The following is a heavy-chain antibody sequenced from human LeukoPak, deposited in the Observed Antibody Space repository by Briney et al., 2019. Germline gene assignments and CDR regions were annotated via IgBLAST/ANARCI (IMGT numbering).Heavy chain of an antibody. V-gene: IGHV3-7*03. J-gene: IGHJ4*02. CDR1: GFSFSDYW. D-gene: IGHD6-19*01. Sequence: GGSLRLSCVASGFSFSDYWMSWVRQAPGKGLEWVANIKQDGSDKYYADSMRGRFTISRDNAKDSLYLQMNSLRAEDTAVYFCARGTYSSGWYPDYFDYWGQGTLVTVSS. CDR2: IKQDGSDK. CDR3: ARGTYSSGWYPDYFDY.